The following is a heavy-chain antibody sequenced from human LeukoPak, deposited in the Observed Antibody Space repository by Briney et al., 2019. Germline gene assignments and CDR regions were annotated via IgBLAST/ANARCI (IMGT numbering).Heavy chain of an antibody. Sequence: SETLSLTCTVSGGPISSYYWSWIRQPPGKGLEWIGYIYYGGSTNYNPSLKSRVTISVDTSKNQFSLKLSSVTAADTAVYYCARGGGGDFSNPWGQGTLVTVSS. CDR1: GGPISSYY. V-gene: IGHV4-59*01. J-gene: IGHJ5*02. D-gene: IGHD2-21*02. CDR2: IYYGGST. CDR3: ARGGGGDFSNP.